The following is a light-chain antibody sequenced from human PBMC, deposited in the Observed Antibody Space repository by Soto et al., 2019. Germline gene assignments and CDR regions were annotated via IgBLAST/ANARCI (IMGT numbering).Light chain of an antibody. CDR3: QQYGSSPT. V-gene: IGKV3D-20*01. J-gene: IGKJ5*01. Sequence: ERVLTPFPAPPSFFSGGRGTPSLRASQSVSSNYLAWYQHKRGLAPRLLIYDASSRATGIPDRFSGSGSGTDFTLTISRLEPEDFAVYYCQQYGSSPTFGQGT. CDR2: DAS. CDR1: QSVSSNY.